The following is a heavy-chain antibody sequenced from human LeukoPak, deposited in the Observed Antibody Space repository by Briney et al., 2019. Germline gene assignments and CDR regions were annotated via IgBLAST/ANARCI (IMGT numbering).Heavy chain of an antibody. CDR3: ASAASSSWYYVDY. CDR1: GFTFSSYA. V-gene: IGHV3-23*01. CDR2: ISGSGGSK. Sequence: GGSLRLSCAASGFTFSSYAMSWVRQAPGKGLEWVSAISGSGGSKYYADSVKGRFTISRDNSKNTLYLQMKSLRAEDTAVYYCASAASSSWYYVDYCGEGALVTVSS. D-gene: IGHD6-13*01. J-gene: IGHJ4*02.